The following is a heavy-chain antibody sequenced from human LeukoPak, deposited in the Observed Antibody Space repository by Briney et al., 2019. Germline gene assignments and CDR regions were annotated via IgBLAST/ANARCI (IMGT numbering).Heavy chain of an antibody. CDR1: GFTFGSYA. D-gene: IGHD3-10*01. V-gene: IGHV3-23*01. J-gene: IGHJ4*02. CDR2: IRGSGDTT. Sequence: RPGGCLRLSCAASGFTFGSYAMSWVRQAPGKGLEWVSAIRGSGDTTHYAGSVKGRFTISRDNSKNTLYLQMNSLRAEDTAVYYCAKGPHYYGSGSDADYWGQGTLVTVTS. CDR3: AKGPHYYGSGSDADY.